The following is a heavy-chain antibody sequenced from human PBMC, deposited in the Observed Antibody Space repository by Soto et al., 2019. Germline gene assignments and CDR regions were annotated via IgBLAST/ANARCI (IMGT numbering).Heavy chain of an antibody. D-gene: IGHD6-13*01. CDR3: AKDPSSWPQVSWFDP. CDR1: GFTFSSYA. J-gene: IGHJ5*02. CDR2: ISGSGGST. Sequence: PGESLRLSCAASGFTFSSYAMSWVRQAPGKGLEWVSAISGSGGSTYYADSVKGRFTISRDNSKNTLYLQMNSLRAEDTAVYYCAKDPSSWPQVSWFDPWGQGTLVTVSS. V-gene: IGHV3-23*01.